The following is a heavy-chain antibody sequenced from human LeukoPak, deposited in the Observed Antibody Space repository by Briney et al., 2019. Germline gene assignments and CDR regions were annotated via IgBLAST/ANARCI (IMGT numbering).Heavy chain of an antibody. J-gene: IGHJ4*02. V-gene: IGHV3-30*18. CDR2: ISYDGSNK. CDR3: AKAQGTVTTDLDY. D-gene: IGHD4-17*01. CDR1: GFTFSSYG. Sequence: GRSLRLSCAASGFTFSSYGMHWVRQAPGKGLEWVAVISYDGSNKYYADSVKGRFTISRDNSKNTLYLQMNSLRAEDTAVYYCAKAQGTVTTDLDYWGQGTLVTVSS.